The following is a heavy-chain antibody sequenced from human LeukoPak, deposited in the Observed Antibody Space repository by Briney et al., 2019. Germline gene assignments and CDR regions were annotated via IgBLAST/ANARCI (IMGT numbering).Heavy chain of an antibody. D-gene: IGHD3-22*01. CDR3: VRRNYDTKGFYFDY. CDR1: GYSFTSYW. V-gene: IGHV5-51*01. CDR2: IYPPDSDS. Sequence: GESLKISCQGSGYSFTSYWIGWVRQMPGKGLEWMGIIYPPDSDSRYSPSFEGQVTISADKSTSSAYLQWSSLKASDTAMYYCVRRNYDTKGFYFDYWGQGTLVTVSS. J-gene: IGHJ4*02.